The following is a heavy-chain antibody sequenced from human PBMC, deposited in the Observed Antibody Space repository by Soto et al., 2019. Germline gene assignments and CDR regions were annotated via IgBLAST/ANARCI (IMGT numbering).Heavy chain of an antibody. CDR2: ISGSGGST. CDR1: GFTFSSYA. J-gene: IGHJ4*02. D-gene: IGHD1-26*01. Sequence: EVQLLESGGGLVQPGGSLRLSCAASGFTFSSYAMSWVRQAPGKGLEWVSAISGSGGSTYYADTVKGRYTISRDNSKNTLYLQMNSLRAEDTAVYYCAKDRSLVRWELAYYFYYWGQGTLVTVSS. V-gene: IGHV3-23*01. CDR3: AKDRSLVRWELAYYFYY.